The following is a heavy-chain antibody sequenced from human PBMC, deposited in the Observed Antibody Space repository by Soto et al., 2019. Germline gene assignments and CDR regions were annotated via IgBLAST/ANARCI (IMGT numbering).Heavy chain of an antibody. Sequence: ASVKVSCKVSGYSLTELSMHWVRQAPGKGLEWMGGFDPEDGETIYPQKFQGRVTMTEDTSTDTASMELSRLRSEATAVYYCATAVGATEDAFDIWGQGTVVTVSS. J-gene: IGHJ3*02. V-gene: IGHV1-24*01. D-gene: IGHD1-26*01. CDR3: ATAVGATEDAFDI. CDR1: GYSLTELS. CDR2: FDPEDGET.